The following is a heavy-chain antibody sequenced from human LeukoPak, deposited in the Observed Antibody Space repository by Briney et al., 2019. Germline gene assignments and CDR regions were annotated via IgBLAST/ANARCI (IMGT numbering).Heavy chain of an antibody. V-gene: IGHV3-21*01. CDR1: GFTFSSYS. CDR3: ARVGGSGWGFFDY. D-gene: IGHD6-19*01. CDR2: ISSSSSYI. J-gene: IGHJ4*02. Sequence: GGSLRLSCAASGFTFSSYSMNWVRQAPGKGLEWVSSISSSSSYIYYADSVKGRFTISRDNAKNSLYLQMNSLRAEDTAVYYCARVGGSGWGFFDYWGQGTLVTVSS.